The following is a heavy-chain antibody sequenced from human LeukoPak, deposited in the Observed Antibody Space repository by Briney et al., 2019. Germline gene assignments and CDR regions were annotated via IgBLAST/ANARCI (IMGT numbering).Heavy chain of an antibody. CDR2: INPSGSGT. V-gene: IGHV1-46*01. CDR3: AGGDQYNSSGYYRGYLDY. J-gene: IGHJ4*02. D-gene: IGHD3-22*01. CDR1: GYTFSTYY. Sequence: GASVKVSCKASGYTFSTYYMHWVRQAPGQGLEWMGIINPSGSGTSYAQKFQGRVTMTRDTSRSTVYMGLNSLRSEDTAVYYCAGGDQYNSSGYYRGYLDYWGQGTLVTVSS.